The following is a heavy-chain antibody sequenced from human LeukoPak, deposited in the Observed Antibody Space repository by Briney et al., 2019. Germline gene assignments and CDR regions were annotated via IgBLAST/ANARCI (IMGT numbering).Heavy chain of an antibody. Sequence: PGGSLRLSCAASGFTVSSNYMSWVRQAPGKGLEWVSVIYSGGSTYYADSVKGRFTISRDNSKNTLYLQMNSLRAEDTAVYYCASDLLYCSSTSCCGWGQGTLVTVSS. J-gene: IGHJ4*02. CDR2: IYSGGST. V-gene: IGHV3-53*01. CDR1: GFTVSSNY. CDR3: ASDLLYCSSTSCCG. D-gene: IGHD2-2*01.